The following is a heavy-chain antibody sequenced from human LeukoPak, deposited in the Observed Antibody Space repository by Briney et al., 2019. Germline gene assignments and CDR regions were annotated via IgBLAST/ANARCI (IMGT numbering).Heavy chain of an antibody. CDR1: GYTFTAYH. CDR2: IKLNSGDT. V-gene: IGHV1-2*02. Sequence: ASVKVSCKASGYTFTAYHIHWVRQAPGQGLEWMGWIKLNSGDTNFAQKFQGRVTMTRDTSISTAYMELSRLRSDGTAVYHCAREGHCTGGSCLDVWGQGTTVTVSS. J-gene: IGHJ6*02. CDR3: AREGHCTGGSCLDV. D-gene: IGHD2-15*01.